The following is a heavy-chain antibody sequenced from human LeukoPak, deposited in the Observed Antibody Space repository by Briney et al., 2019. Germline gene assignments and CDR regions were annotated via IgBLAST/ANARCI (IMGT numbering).Heavy chain of an antibody. CDR1: GGTFSSYA. CDR2: IIPIFGTA. CDR3: ARDADYYGSGSPGTMVDY. D-gene: IGHD3-10*01. V-gene: IGHV1-69*05. J-gene: IGHJ4*02. Sequence: GASVKVSCKASGGTFSSYAISWVRQAPGQGLEWMGGIIPIFGTANYAQKFQGRATITTDESTSTAYMELSSLRSEDTAVYYCARDADYYGSGSPGTMVDYWGQGTLVTVSS.